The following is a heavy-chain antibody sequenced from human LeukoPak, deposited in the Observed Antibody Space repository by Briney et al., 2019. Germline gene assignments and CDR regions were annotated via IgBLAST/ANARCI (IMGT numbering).Heavy chain of an antibody. CDR2: IYYSGST. CDR3: ASETGTTR. Sequence: SETLSLTCTVSSVSISRTTYYWGWIRQPPGKGLEWIGTIYYSGSTYYNPSLKSRVTISVDTSTNQFSLKLTSVTAADTAVYYCASETGTTRWGQGTLVTVSS. CDR1: SVSISRTTYY. V-gene: IGHV4-39*01. D-gene: IGHD1-7*01. J-gene: IGHJ4*02.